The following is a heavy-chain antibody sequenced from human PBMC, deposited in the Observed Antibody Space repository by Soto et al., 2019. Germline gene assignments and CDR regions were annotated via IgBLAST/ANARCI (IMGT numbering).Heavy chain of an antibody. CDR3: ARALIQLWPHYYYGMDV. CDR1: GGSISSGDYY. Sequence: PSETLSLTCTVSGGSISSGDYYWSWIRQPPGKGLEWIGYIYYSGGTYYNPSLGSRVTISVDTSKNQFSLKLSSVTAADTAVYYCARALIQLWPHYYYGMDVWGQGTTVTVSS. V-gene: IGHV4-30-4*01. D-gene: IGHD5-18*01. J-gene: IGHJ6*02. CDR2: IYYSGGT.